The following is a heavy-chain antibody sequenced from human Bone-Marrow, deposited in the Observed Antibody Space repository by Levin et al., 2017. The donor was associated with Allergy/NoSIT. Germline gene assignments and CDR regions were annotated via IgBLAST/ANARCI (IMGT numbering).Heavy chain of an antibody. D-gene: IGHD6-19*01. CDR2: LNSDGSSA. CDR1: GFDFSAYW. Sequence: PGGSLRLSCAASGFDFSAYWMHWVRQAPGKGLVWVARLNSDGSSATYADSVRGRFTISRDNSEDTMYLHMSSLRAEDTGVYYCARDGLYSSGWDFDFWGRGALVTVSS. J-gene: IGHJ4*02. CDR3: ARDGLYSSGWDFDF. V-gene: IGHV3-74*01.